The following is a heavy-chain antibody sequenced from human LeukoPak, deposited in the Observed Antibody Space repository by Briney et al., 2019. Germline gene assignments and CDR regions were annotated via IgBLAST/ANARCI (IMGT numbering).Heavy chain of an antibody. J-gene: IGHJ5*02. Sequence: PSETLSLTCTVSGGSISSGGYYWSWIRQHPGKGLEWIVYIYYSGSTYYNPSLKSRVTISVDTSKNQFSLKLSSVTAAETAVYYCARDRSRSYGDYAWFDPWGQGTLVTVSS. V-gene: IGHV4-31*03. CDR2: IYYSGST. CDR3: ARDRSRSYGDYAWFDP. CDR1: GGSISSGGYY. D-gene: IGHD4-17*01.